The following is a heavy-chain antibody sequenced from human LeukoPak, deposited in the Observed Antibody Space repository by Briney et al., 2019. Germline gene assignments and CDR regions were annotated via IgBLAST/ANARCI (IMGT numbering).Heavy chain of an antibody. CDR2: IYYSGST. D-gene: IGHD3-22*01. CDR1: GGSISSGGYY. CDR3: ARVDDSSGYFAFDY. V-gene: IGHV4-31*03. Sequence: PSETLSLTCTVSGGSISSGGYYWSWIRQHPGXXXXXXGYIYYSGSTYYNPSLKSRVTISVDTSKNQFSLKLSSVTAVDTAVYYCARVDDSSGYFAFDYWGQGTLVTVSS. J-gene: IGHJ4*02.